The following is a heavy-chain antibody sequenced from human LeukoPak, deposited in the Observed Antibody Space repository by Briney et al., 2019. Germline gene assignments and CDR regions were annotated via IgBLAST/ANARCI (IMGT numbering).Heavy chain of an antibody. D-gene: IGHD2-2*01. J-gene: IGHJ4*02. CDR3: ARGPYCSSTSCYLYGSGSYDY. V-gene: IGHV4-34*01. CDR2: INHSGST. Sequence: SETLSLTCAVYGGSFSGYYWSWIRQPPGKGLEWIGEINHSGSTNYNPSLKSRVTISVDTSKNQFSLKPSSVTAADTAVYYCARGPYCSSTSCYLYGSGSYDYWGQGTLVTVSS. CDR1: GGSFSGYY.